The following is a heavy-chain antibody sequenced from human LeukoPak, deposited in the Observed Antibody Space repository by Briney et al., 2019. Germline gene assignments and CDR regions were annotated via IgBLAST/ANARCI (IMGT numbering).Heavy chain of an antibody. CDR2: ISYDGSNK. J-gene: IGHJ6*03. D-gene: IGHD2-2*01. Sequence: RTGGSLRLSCAATGFTFSSYAMHWVRQAPGKGLEWVAVISYDGSNKYYADSVKGRFTISRDNSKNTLYLQMNSLRAEDTAVYYCAKDGLDKKRQPAGHYYYYMDVWGKGTTVTVSS. CDR3: AKDGLDKKRQPAGHYYYYMDV. V-gene: IGHV3-30-3*01. CDR1: GFTFSSYA.